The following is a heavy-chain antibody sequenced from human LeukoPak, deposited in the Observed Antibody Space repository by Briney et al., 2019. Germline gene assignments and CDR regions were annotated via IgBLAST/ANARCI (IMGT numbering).Heavy chain of an antibody. CDR1: GASISSSSFY. D-gene: IGHD3-22*01. J-gene: IGHJ4*02. CDR3: ARASYGYDSSGYTFDY. V-gene: IGHV4-39*07. Sequence: PSETLSLTCTVSGASISSSSFYWGWIRQPPGKGLEWIGNIYYSGSTYYNPSLKSRVTISVDTSKNQFSLKLSSVTAADTAVYYCARASYGYDSSGYTFDYWGQGTLVTVSS. CDR2: IYYSGST.